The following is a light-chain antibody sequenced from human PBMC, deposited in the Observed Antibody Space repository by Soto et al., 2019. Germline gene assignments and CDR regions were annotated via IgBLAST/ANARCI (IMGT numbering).Light chain of an antibody. CDR1: QAIRND. CDR3: LQDDDYPLS. CDR2: DAS. V-gene: IGKV1-6*01. J-gene: IGKJ4*01. Sequence: AIQMTQSPSSLSASVGARVTITCRASQAIRNDLSWYQQKPGKAPKLLIYDASKLQIGVPSRFSGSGAGTDFTLTISSLQPRDFATYYCLQDDDYPLSFGGGTKVEIK.